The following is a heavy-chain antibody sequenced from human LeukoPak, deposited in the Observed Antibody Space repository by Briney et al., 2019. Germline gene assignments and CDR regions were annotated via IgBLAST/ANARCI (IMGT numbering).Heavy chain of an antibody. CDR2: IHCGDSET. D-gene: IGHD6-25*01. Sequence: GESLKISCQASGYRFVNHWINWVRQVPVKGLEWVGIIHCGDSETRYSPSFQGQVTMSVDKSMSAAYLQWTSLQASDTAVYYCARVVAAVTTWGWSDPWGQGTLVTVSS. CDR3: ARVVAAVTTWGWSDP. J-gene: IGHJ5*02. V-gene: IGHV5-51*01. CDR1: GYRFVNHW.